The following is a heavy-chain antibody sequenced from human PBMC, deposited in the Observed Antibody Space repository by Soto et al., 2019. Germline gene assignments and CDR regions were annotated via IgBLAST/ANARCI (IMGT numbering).Heavy chain of an antibody. CDR3: ARDSDYGDYYYYGMDV. D-gene: IGHD4-17*01. Sequence: QVQLQESGPGLVKPSQTLSLTCTVSGGSISSGGYYWSWIRQHPGKGLEWIGYIYYSGSTYYNPYLKSRVTISVDTSKNQFSLKLSSVTAADTAVYYCARDSDYGDYYYYGMDVWGQGTTVTVSS. V-gene: IGHV4-31*03. CDR1: GGSISSGGYY. CDR2: IYYSGST. J-gene: IGHJ6*02.